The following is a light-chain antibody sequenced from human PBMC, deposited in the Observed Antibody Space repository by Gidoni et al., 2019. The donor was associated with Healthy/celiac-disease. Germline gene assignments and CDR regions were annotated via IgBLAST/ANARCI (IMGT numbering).Light chain of an antibody. V-gene: IGKV1-39*01. Sequence: DMQMTHSPSSLSASVGHRVTITCPASQRISSYLNWYQQKPGKSPKLLIYAASSLQSGVPSRFSGSGSGTDFTLNISSLQAEDFATYYCKQGYSTPLTFGQGTKLEIK. J-gene: IGKJ2*01. CDR2: AAS. CDR1: QRISSY. CDR3: KQGYSTPLT.